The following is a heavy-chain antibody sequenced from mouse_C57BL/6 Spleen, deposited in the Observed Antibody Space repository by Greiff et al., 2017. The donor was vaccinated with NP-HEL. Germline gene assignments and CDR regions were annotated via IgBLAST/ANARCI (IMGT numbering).Heavy chain of an antibody. D-gene: IGHD3-3*01. CDR1: GFTFSSYT. J-gene: IGHJ1*03. CDR2: ISGGGGTT. CDR3: ARHEGLGGYFDV. V-gene: IGHV5-9*01. Sequence: EVQLVESGGGLVKPGGSLKLSCAASGFTFSSYTMSWVRQTPEKRLAWVATISGGGGTTYYPDSVKGRFTISRDNAKNTLYLQMSSLRSEDTALYYCARHEGLGGYFDVWGTGTTVTVSS.